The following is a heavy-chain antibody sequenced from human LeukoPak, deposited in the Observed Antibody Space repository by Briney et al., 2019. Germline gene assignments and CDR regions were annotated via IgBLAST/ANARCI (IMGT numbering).Heavy chain of an antibody. Sequence: PSETLSLTCTVSGDSISSYYWSWIRQPAGKGLEWIGRIYTSGSTNYNPSLKSRVTMSVDTSKNQFSLKLSSVTAADTAVYYCARGAPRNYYYDSSGYWSGAMFDPWGQGTLVTVSS. D-gene: IGHD3-22*01. CDR1: GDSISSYY. V-gene: IGHV4-4*07. CDR2: IYTSGST. J-gene: IGHJ5*02. CDR3: ARGAPRNYYYDSSGYWSGAMFDP.